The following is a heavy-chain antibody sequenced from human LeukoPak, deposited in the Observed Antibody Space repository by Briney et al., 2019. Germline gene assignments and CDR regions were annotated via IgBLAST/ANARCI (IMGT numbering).Heavy chain of an antibody. CDR2: INTDGSGT. D-gene: IGHD4-23*01. CDR1: GFTFSSSW. Sequence: GGSPRLSCAASGFTFSSSWMHWVRQAPGKGLVWVSRINTDGSGTTYADSVKGRFTISRDNAKNTLYLQMNSLRAEDTAVYYCARETATPSSYYFDSWGQGTLVTVSS. CDR3: ARETATPSSYYFDS. V-gene: IGHV3-74*01. J-gene: IGHJ4*02.